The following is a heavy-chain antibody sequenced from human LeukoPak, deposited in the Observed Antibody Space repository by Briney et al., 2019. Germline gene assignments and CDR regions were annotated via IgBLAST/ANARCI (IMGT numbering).Heavy chain of an antibody. CDR3: ARDRASYYYDSSGYFDY. V-gene: IGHV4-31*03. J-gene: IGHJ4*02. CDR1: GGSISSGGYY. CDR2: IYYSGST. D-gene: IGHD3-22*01. Sequence: SQTLSLTCTVSGGSISSGGYYWSWIRQHPGKGLEWIGYIYYSGSTYYNPSLKSRVTISVDTSMNQFSLKLSSVTAADTAVYYCARDRASYYYDSSGYFDYWGQGTLVTVSS.